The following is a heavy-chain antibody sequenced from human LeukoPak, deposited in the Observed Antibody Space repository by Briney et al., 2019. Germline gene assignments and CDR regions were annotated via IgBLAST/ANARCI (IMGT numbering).Heavy chain of an antibody. V-gene: IGHV4-34*01. D-gene: IGHD5-18*01. J-gene: IGHJ4*02. CDR1: GGSFSGYY. CDR3: ARGFPPRGYSYGLDY. Sequence: PSETLSLTCAVYGGSFSGYYWSWIGQPPGKGLEWIGEINHSGSTNYNPSLKSRVTISVDTSKNQFSLKLSSVTAADTAVYYCARGFPPRGYSYGLDYWGQGTLVTVSS. CDR2: INHSGST.